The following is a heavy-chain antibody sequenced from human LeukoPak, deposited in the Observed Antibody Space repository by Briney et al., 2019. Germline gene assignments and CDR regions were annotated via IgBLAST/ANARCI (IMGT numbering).Heavy chain of an antibody. V-gene: IGHV4-39*07. J-gene: IGHJ4*02. CDR2: IYYTGST. CDR3: ARRGRIQLWALGY. CDR1: GGSISSSSYY. D-gene: IGHD5-18*01. Sequence: KPSETLSLTCTVSGGSISSSSYYWGWIRQPPGKGLEWIGNIYYTGSTYYNPSLKSRVTISVDTSKNQFSLKLSSVTAADTAVYYCARRGRIQLWALGYWGQGTLVTVSS.